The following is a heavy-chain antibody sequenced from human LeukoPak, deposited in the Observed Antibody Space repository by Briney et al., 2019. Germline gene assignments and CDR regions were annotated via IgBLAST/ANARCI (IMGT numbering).Heavy chain of an antibody. Sequence: GGSLRLSCAASGFTFSSYAMSWVRQAPGKGLEWVSAISGSGGSTYYADSVKGRFTISRDNSKNTLYLQMNSLRAEDTAVYYCARGWMGRYTTIFYVWGQGTTVTVSS. CDR1: GFTFSSYA. CDR2: ISGSGGST. J-gene: IGHJ6*02. V-gene: IGHV3-23*01. CDR3: ARGWMGRYTTIFYV. D-gene: IGHD3-9*01.